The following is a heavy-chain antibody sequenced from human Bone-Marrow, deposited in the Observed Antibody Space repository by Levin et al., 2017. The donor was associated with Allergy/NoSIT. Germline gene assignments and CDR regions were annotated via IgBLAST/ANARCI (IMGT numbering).Heavy chain of an antibody. V-gene: IGHV1-46*01. CDR1: GYTFISFY. J-gene: IGHJ4*02. Sequence: ASVKVSCKASGYTFISFYMHWVRQAPGQGLEWMGVIVPRDGSTSYAQKFEGRVSLTRDTSTSTVYMDLNSLTSEDTAFYYCARDALGAGIDAPGVWGQGTLVTVSS. CDR3: ARDALGAGIDAPGV. CDR2: IVPRDGST. D-gene: IGHD6-13*01.